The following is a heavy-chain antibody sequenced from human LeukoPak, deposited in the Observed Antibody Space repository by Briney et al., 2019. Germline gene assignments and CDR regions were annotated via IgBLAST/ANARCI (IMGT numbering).Heavy chain of an antibody. CDR1: GIIFSIYA. Sequence: GGSLRLSCEASGIIFSIYAMNWVRQAPGKGLEWVSSINTWGATYHADSVKGRFTISRDNSKNTLYLQMNSLTDEDTAIYYCATSPVSAAGLQPNFDYWGQGTLVTVSS. J-gene: IGHJ4*02. V-gene: IGHV3-23*01. CDR3: ATSPVSAAGLQPNFDY. CDR2: INTWGAT. D-gene: IGHD5-24*01.